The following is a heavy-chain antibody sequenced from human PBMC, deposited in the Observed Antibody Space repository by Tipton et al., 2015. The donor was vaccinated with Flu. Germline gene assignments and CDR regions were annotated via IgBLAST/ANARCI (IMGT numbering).Heavy chain of an antibody. J-gene: IGHJ6*02. Sequence: SLRLSCAASGFTFSTYWMSWVRQDPGRGLEWVANIKQDRSEIYYVDSVKGRFTISRDNAENSLYLQMNSLRAEDTAVYYCARDRWSSSSRYGMDVWGQGTTVTVSS. V-gene: IGHV3-7*01. CDR3: ARDRWSSSSRYGMDV. CDR2: IKQDRSEI. CDR1: GFTFSTYW. D-gene: IGHD6-6*01.